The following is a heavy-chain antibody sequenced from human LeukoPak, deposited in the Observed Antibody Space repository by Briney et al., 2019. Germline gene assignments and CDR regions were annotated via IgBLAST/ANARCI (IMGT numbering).Heavy chain of an antibody. Sequence: PGGSLRLSCAASGFTFSSYGMSWVRKAPGKGLEWVSAISGRGGSTYYADSVKGRFTISRDNSKNTLYLQMNSPRAEDTAVYYCAKVKTSDIVVVPAAHALYFDYWGQGTLVTVSS. J-gene: IGHJ4*02. D-gene: IGHD2-2*01. V-gene: IGHV3-23*01. CDR2: ISGRGGST. CDR1: GFTFSSYG. CDR3: AKVKTSDIVVVPAAHALYFDY.